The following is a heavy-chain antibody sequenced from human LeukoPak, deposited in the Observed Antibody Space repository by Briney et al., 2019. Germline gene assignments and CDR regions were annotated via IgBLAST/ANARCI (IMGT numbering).Heavy chain of an antibody. CDR2: IVGSSST. CDR1: GFTFSSYA. Sequence: GGSLRLSCAASGFTFSSYAMTWVRQAPGKGLEWVSSIVGSSSTYYADSLKGRLTISRDNAKNSLYLQMNSLRAEDTAVYYCARIGAGSSRDYWGQGTLVTVSS. J-gene: IGHJ4*02. V-gene: IGHV3-21*01. D-gene: IGHD6-13*01. CDR3: ARIGAGSSRDY.